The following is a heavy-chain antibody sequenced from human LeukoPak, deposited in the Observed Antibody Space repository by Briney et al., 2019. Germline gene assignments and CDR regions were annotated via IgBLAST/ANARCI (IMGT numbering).Heavy chain of an antibody. CDR1: GFTFSTYA. J-gene: IGHJ6*03. CDR3: AKDHRGWYDYYYYYMDV. D-gene: IGHD6-19*01. V-gene: IGHV3-30*04. Sequence: GRSLRLSCAASGFTFSTYAMHWVRQAPGKGLEWVAVISSDGRKAYYADSVKDRFTISRDNSKNTLYLQMDSLRTEDTAVFFCAKDHRGWYDYYYYYMDVWGKGTTVTVSS. CDR2: ISSDGRKA.